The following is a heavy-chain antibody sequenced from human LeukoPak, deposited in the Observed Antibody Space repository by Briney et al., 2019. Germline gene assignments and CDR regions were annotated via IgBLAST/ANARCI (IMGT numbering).Heavy chain of an antibody. V-gene: IGHV5-51*01. J-gene: IGHJ4*02. CDR1: GYSFTTYW. CDR3: ARLLAVAGVRPRQLGIDY. Sequence: GESLKISCKASGYSFTTYWIGWVRQMPGKGLEWMGIIYPGDSDTRYSPSFQGQVTISADKSISTAYLQWSSLKASDTAMYYCARLLAVAGVRPRQLGIDYWGQGNLVTVTS. CDR2: IYPGDSDT. D-gene: IGHD6-19*01.